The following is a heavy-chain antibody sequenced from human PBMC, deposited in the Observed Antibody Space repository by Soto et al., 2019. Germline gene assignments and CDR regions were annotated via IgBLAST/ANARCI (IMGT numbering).Heavy chain of an antibody. CDR1: GGSISSSSYY. CDR2: IYYSGST. V-gene: IGHV4-39*02. J-gene: IGHJ5*02. D-gene: IGHD6-13*01. Sequence: SETLSLTCTVSGGSISSSSYYWGWIRQPPGKGLEWIGSIYYSGSTYYNPSLKSRVTISVDTSKNQFSLKLSSVTAADTAVYYCAREYSSSWYGKSGFDPWGQGTLVTVSS. CDR3: AREYSSSWYGKSGFDP.